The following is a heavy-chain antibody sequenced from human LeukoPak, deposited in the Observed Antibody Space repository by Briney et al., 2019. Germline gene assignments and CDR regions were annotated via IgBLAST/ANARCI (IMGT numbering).Heavy chain of an antibody. CDR3: ARVRVVEGALDYFDS. V-gene: IGHV3-53*01. Sequence: PGGTLRLSCAASGFTFSSYGMSWVRQAPGKGLEWVSVIYSDGSTYYADSVKGRFAISRDNSKNTLSLQMNSLRAEDTAVYYCARVRVVEGALDYFDSWGQGTLVTVSS. D-gene: IGHD4/OR15-4a*01. CDR1: GFTFSSYG. J-gene: IGHJ4*02. CDR2: IYSDGST.